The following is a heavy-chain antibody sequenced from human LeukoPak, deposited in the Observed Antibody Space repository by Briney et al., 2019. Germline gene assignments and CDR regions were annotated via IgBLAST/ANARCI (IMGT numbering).Heavy chain of an antibody. V-gene: IGHV3-69-1*01. Sequence: GGSLRLSCEASGFTFSAYAMTWVRQAPGKGLEWVSSIGSDNKPHYSESVKGRFTISRDNAKGTLYLQMNSLRAEDTAVYYCARDLRGIRDYWGQGTLVTVSS. D-gene: IGHD2-15*01. CDR2: IGSDNKP. CDR3: ARDLRGIRDY. J-gene: IGHJ4*02. CDR1: GFTFSAYA.